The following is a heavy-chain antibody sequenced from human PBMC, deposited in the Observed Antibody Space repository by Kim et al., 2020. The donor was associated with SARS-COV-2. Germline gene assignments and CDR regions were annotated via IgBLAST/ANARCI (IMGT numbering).Heavy chain of an antibody. Sequence: GGSLRLSCAASGFTFSSYSMNWVRQAPGKGLEWVSSISSSSYIYYADSVKGRFTISRDNAKNSLYLQMNSLRAEDTAVYYCARDRPSSLQDYWGQGTLVTVSS. J-gene: IGHJ4*02. V-gene: IGHV3-21*01. CDR3: ARDRPSSLQDY. CDR2: ISSSSYI. D-gene: IGHD6-13*01. CDR1: GFTFSSYS.